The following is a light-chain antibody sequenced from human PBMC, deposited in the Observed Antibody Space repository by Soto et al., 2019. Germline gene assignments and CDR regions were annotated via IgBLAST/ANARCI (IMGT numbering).Light chain of an antibody. V-gene: IGLV4-60*03. CDR3: ETWDSNTRV. CDR2: LEGSGSY. Sequence: QPVLTQSSSACASVRSSVKLTCTLSSGHSSYIIAWHQQQPGKAPRYLMKLEGSGSYNKGSGVPDRFSGSSSGADRYLTISNLQSEDEADYYCETWDSNTRVFGGGTKLTVL. CDR1: SGHSSYI. J-gene: IGLJ2*01.